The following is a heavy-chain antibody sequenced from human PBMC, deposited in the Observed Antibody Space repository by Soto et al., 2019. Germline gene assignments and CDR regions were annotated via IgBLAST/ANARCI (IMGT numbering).Heavy chain of an antibody. D-gene: IGHD6-13*01. J-gene: IGHJ6*02. Sequence: SQTLSLTCAISGDSVSSNSAAWNWIRQSPSRGLEWLGRTYYRSKWYNDYAVSVKSRITINPDTSKNQFSLQLNSVTPEDTAVYYCARDLGSSSWYGMGYYYYYYGMDVWGQGTTVTVSS. V-gene: IGHV6-1*01. CDR1: GDSVSSNSAA. CDR2: TYYRSKWYN. CDR3: ARDLGSSSWYGMGYYYYYYGMDV.